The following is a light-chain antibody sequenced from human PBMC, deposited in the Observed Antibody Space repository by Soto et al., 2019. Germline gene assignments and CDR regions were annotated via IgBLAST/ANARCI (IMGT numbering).Light chain of an antibody. CDR3: CSYGGSYTFEV. V-gene: IGLV2-11*01. CDR1: SSDVGGYNY. Sequence: QSALPQPRSVSGSPGQSVTISCTGTSSDVGGYNYVSWYQQHPGKAPKLMIYDVTKRPSGVPDRFSGSKSGNTASLTISGLQAEDEADYYCCSYGGSYTFEVFGGGTKLTVL. J-gene: IGLJ2*01. CDR2: DVT.